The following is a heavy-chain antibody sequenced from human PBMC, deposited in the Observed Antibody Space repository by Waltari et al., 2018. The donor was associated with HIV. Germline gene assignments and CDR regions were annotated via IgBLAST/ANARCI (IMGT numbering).Heavy chain of an antibody. CDR3: AKTEGITMVRGFFLDY. Sequence: QVQLVESGGGVVQPGRSLRLSCAASGFTFSSYGMHWVRQAPGKGLEWVAVISYDGSNKYYADSVKGRFTISRDNSKNTLYLQMNSLRAEDTAVYYCAKTEGITMVRGFFLDYWGQGTLVTVSS. V-gene: IGHV3-30*18. D-gene: IGHD3-10*01. J-gene: IGHJ4*02. CDR1: GFTFSSYG. CDR2: ISYDGSNK.